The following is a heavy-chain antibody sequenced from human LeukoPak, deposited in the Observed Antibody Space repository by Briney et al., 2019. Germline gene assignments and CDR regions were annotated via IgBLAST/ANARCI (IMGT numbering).Heavy chain of an antibody. CDR3: AKDPHLIAMMIDY. V-gene: IGHV3-23*01. CDR1: GFTFSNYA. Sequence: GGSLRPSCTPSGFTFSNYATTWVRQAPGKGLEWVSAISGSGGSTYYADSVKGRFTISRDNSKNTLYLQMNSLRAEDTAVYYCAKDPHLIAMMIDYWGQGTLVTVSS. CDR2: ISGSGGST. J-gene: IGHJ4*02. D-gene: IGHD3-22*01.